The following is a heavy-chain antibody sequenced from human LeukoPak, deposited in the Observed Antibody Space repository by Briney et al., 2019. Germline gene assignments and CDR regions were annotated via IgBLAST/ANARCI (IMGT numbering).Heavy chain of an antibody. D-gene: IGHD3-10*01. Sequence: KPGGSLRLSCAASGFTFSSYSMNWVRQAPGKGLEWVSSISSSSSYIYYADSVKGRFTISRDNAKNSLYLQMNSLRAEDTAVYYCARRGGSGSSPPPIYYYYGMDVWGQGTTVTVSS. V-gene: IGHV3-21*04. J-gene: IGHJ6*02. CDR2: ISSSSSYI. CDR3: ARRGGSGSSPPPIYYYYGMDV. CDR1: GFTFSSYS.